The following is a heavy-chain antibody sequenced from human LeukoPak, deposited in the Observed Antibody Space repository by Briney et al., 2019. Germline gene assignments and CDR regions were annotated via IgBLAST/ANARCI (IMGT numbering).Heavy chain of an antibody. CDR2: INPSGGST. CDR3: ARADRPTMVRGVGRYYFDY. Sequence: ASVKVSCKASGYTFTSYYMHWVRQAPGQGLEWMGIINPSGGSTSYAQKFQGRVTITADESTSTAYMELSSLRSEDTAVYYCARADRPTMVRGVGRYYFDYWGQGTLVTVSS. V-gene: IGHV1-46*01. J-gene: IGHJ4*02. CDR1: GYTFTSYY. D-gene: IGHD3-10*01.